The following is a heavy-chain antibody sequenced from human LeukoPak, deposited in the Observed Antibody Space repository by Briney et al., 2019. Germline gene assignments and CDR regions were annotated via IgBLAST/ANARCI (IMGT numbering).Heavy chain of an antibody. D-gene: IGHD1-26*01. V-gene: IGHV4-39*07. Sequence: KPSETLSLTCTVSGGSISDYYWSWIRQPPGKGLEWIGSIYYSGSTHYNPSLKSRVTISVDTSKNQFSLKLSPVTAADTAVYYCARGGILGYYWGQGTLVTVSS. CDR2: IYYSGST. J-gene: IGHJ4*02. CDR1: GGSISDYY. CDR3: ARGGILGYY.